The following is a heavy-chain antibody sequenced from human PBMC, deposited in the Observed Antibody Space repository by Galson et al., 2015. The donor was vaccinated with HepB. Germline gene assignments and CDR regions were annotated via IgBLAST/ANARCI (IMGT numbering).Heavy chain of an antibody. CDR2: ISGSGDST. D-gene: IGHD3-3*01. J-gene: IGHJ4*02. V-gene: IGHV3-23*01. CDR1: GFTFSSYA. CDR3: AKRFTIFGVVTNGYFDS. Sequence: LRLSCAASGFTFSSYAMSWVRQAPGKGLEWVSTISGSGDSTYYADSVKGRFTISRDNSKHTLYLQMNSLRAEDTAVYFCAKRFTIFGVVTNGYFDSWGQGTLVTVSS.